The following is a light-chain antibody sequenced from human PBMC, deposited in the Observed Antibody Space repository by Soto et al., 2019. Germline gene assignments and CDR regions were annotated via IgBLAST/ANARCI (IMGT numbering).Light chain of an antibody. CDR3: RQRNTWPIT. Sequence: EIVMTQSPATLSVSPGERATLSCRASQSVSSNLAWYQQKPGQAPRLLIYGASTRATGIPARFSGSGSGTEFTLTIKSLQSEDFAVYYCRQRNTWPITCGQGTRLEI. CDR1: QSVSSN. J-gene: IGKJ5*01. CDR2: GAS. V-gene: IGKV3-15*01.